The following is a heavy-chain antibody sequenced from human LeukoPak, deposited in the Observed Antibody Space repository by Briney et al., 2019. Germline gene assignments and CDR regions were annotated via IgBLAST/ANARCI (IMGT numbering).Heavy chain of an antibody. D-gene: IGHD2-8*01. V-gene: IGHV1-18*01. CDR2: ISAYNGNT. Sequence: ASVKVSCKACGYTFTSYGISWVRQAPGQGLEWMGWISAYNGNTNYAQKLQGRVTMTTDTSTSTAYMELRSLRSDDTAVYYCARDSIVLMVYAMPNWFDPWGQGTLVTVSS. CDR1: GYTFTSYG. J-gene: IGHJ5*02. CDR3: ARDSIVLMVYAMPNWFDP.